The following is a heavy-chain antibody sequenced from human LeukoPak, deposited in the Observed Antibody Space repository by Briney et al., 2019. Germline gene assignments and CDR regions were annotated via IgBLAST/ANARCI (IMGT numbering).Heavy chain of an antibody. J-gene: IGHJ4*02. V-gene: IGHV3-73*01. CDR2: IRSKANSYAT. Sequence: GSLRLSCAASGFTFSGSAMHWVRQASGKGLEWVGRIRSKANSYATAYAASVIGRFTISRDDSKNTAYLQMNSLKTEDTAVYYCTRRPDTAMARDDYWGQGTLVTVSS. CDR1: GFTFSGSA. CDR3: TRRPDTAMARDDY. D-gene: IGHD5-18*01.